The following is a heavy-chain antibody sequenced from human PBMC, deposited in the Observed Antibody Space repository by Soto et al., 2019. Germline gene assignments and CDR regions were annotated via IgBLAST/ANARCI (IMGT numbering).Heavy chain of an antibody. CDR1: GGSISSSSYY. CDR2: IYYSGST. J-gene: IGHJ6*02. CDR3: AREQSSGTYYYYYGMDV. V-gene: IGHV4-39*02. D-gene: IGHD6-19*01. Sequence: SETLSLTCTVSGGSISSSSYYWGWIRQPPGKGLEWIGSIYYSGSTYYNPSLKSRVTISVDTPKNQFSLKLSSVTAADTAVYYCAREQSSGTYYYYYGMDVWGQGTTVTVSS.